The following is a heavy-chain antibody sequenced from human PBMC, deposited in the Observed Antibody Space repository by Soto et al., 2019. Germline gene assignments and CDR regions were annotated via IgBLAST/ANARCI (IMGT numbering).Heavy chain of an antibody. Sequence: SETLSLTCAVYGGSFSGYYWSWIRQPPGKGLEWIGENNHNGSTKYNPSLKSRVTISVDTSKNQYSLKLSSVTAADTAVYYCARVLGNDAFDIWGQGTMVTVSS. V-gene: IGHV4-34*01. D-gene: IGHD3-3*02. J-gene: IGHJ3*02. CDR2: NNHNGST. CDR1: GGSFSGYY. CDR3: ARVLGNDAFDI.